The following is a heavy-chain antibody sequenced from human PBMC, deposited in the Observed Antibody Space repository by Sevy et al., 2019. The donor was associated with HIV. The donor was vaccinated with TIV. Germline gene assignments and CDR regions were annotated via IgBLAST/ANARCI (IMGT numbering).Heavy chain of an antibody. Sequence: GGSLRLSCAASGFTFSTYTMTWVRQAPGKGLEWVSAISGSAGSTYYADSVKGRFTISRDNSKNTLYLQMNSLRVEDTPVYYCAKGDSTFYGMDVWGQGTTVTVSS. D-gene: IGHD6-13*01. V-gene: IGHV3-23*01. J-gene: IGHJ6*02. CDR3: AKGDSTFYGMDV. CDR2: ISGSAGST. CDR1: GFTFSTYT.